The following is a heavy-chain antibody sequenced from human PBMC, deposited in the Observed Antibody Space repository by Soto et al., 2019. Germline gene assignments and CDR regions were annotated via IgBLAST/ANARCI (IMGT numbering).Heavy chain of an antibody. V-gene: IGHV4-34*01. J-gene: IGHJ5*02. CDR1: GGSFSGYY. Sequence: SETLSLTCAVYGGSFSGYYWSWIRQPPGKGLEWIGEINHSGSTNYNPSLKSRVTISVDTSKNQFSLKLSSVTAADTAVYYCAREGSVNLLWFGESNQGNNWFDPWGQGTLVTVSS. D-gene: IGHD3-10*01. CDR2: INHSGST. CDR3: AREGSVNLLWFGESNQGNNWFDP.